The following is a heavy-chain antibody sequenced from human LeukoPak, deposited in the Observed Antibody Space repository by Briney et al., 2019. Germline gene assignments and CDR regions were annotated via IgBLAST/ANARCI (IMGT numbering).Heavy chain of an antibody. Sequence: GGSLRLSCAASGFTFNDYAMHWVRQAPGKGLEWVSGISWNSDSTGYADSVKGRFTISRDNAKNSLSLQMHSLRPEDTALYYCAKPKTTSTGWYFFDTWGQGTLVTVSS. J-gene: IGHJ4*02. CDR1: GFTFNDYA. CDR3: AKPKTTSTGWYFFDT. V-gene: IGHV3-9*01. CDR2: ISWNSDST. D-gene: IGHD6-19*01.